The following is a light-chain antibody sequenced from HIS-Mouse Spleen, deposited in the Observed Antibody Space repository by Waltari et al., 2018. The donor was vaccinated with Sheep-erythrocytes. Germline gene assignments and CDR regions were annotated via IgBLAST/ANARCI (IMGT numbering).Light chain of an antibody. CDR1: SSNIGSNT. V-gene: IGLV1-44*01. J-gene: IGLJ3*02. CDR3: AAWDDSLNGPV. Sequence: QSVLTQPPSASGTPGQRVTISCSGSSSNIGSNTVNWYQQLPGTAPKLLIYSNNPRPAGVPARVSGSKSGTSASLAISGLQSEDEADYYCAAWDDSLNGPVFGGGTKLTVL. CDR2: SNN.